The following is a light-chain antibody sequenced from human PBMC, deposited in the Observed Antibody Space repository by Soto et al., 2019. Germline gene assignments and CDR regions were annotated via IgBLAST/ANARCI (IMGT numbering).Light chain of an antibody. CDR3: SSYTSSSTPYYV. Sequence: QSALTQPASVCGSPGQSITISCTGTSSDVGGYNYVSWYQQHPGKAPKLMIYEVSNRPSGVSNRFSGSKSGNTASLTISGLQAEDEADYYCSSYTSSSTPYYVFGTGTKVTVL. J-gene: IGLJ1*01. CDR2: EVS. CDR1: SSDVGGYNY. V-gene: IGLV2-14*01.